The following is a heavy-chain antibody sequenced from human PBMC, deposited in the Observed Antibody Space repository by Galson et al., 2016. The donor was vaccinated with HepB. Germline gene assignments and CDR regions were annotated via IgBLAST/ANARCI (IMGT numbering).Heavy chain of an antibody. CDR3: ARRVRGTYDAFDI. J-gene: IGHJ3*02. Sequence: SVKVSCKASGYTFSSYAITWVRQAPGQGLEWMGWISASTGTTNYARRLQGRVTMTTDTSTSTAYMELRNMRSGDAAVYYCARRVRGTYDAFDIWGLGTMGAVAS. V-gene: IGHV1-18*01. CDR1: GYTFSSYA. D-gene: IGHD3-10*01. CDR2: ISASTGTT.